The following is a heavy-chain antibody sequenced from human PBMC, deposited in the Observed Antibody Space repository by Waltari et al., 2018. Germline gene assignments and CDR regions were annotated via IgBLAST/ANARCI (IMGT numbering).Heavy chain of an antibody. Sequence: QVQLQESGPGLVKPSETLSLTCAVSGYSISSGYYWGWIRQPPGKGLGWIGSIYHSGSTYDNPSLKSRVTISVDTSKNQFSLKLSSVTAADTAVYYCARATTIVAKPAVYDYWGQGTLVTVSS. D-gene: IGHD5-12*01. CDR2: IYHSGST. CDR1: GYSISSGYY. CDR3: ARATTIVAKPAVYDY. J-gene: IGHJ4*02. V-gene: IGHV4-38-2*01.